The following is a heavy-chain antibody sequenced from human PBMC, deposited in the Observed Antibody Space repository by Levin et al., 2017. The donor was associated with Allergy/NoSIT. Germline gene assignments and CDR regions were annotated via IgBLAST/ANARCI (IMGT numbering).Heavy chain of an antibody. CDR2: ISPNSGGS. CDR1: GYTFTGYY. Sequence: ASVKVSCKASGYTFTGYYIHWVRQAPGQGLEWMGWISPNSGGSNYAQNFQGRVTMTRDTSISTAYMELRGLTSDDTAMYYCTRRPTYSDSSSYFDDYWGQGTLVTVSS. V-gene: IGHV1-2*02. J-gene: IGHJ4*02. D-gene: IGHD3-22*01. CDR3: TRRPTYSDSSSYFDDY.